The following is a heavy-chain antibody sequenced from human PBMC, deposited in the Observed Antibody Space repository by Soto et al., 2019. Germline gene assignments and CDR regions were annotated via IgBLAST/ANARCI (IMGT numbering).Heavy chain of an antibody. Sequence: GGSLRLSCAASRFTFSTYEMNWVRQAPGKGLEWVSYISSSGYRTYYADSVKGRFTISRDRSKNTVSLQMDSLRAEDTAVYYCAKDRGIIVKAGDAFDVWGQGTKVTVSS. V-gene: IGHV3-23*01. J-gene: IGHJ3*01. CDR2: ISSSGYRT. D-gene: IGHD3-16*02. CDR1: RFTFSTYE. CDR3: AKDRGIIVKAGDAFDV.